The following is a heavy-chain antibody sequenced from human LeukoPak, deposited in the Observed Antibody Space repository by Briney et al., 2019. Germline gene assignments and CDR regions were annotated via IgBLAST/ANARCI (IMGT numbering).Heavy chain of an antibody. D-gene: IGHD1-26*01. CDR2: ISAYNGNT. CDR1: GYTFDKYG. V-gene: IGHV1-18*01. J-gene: IGHJ5*02. CDR3: GVGATSVGWFDP. Sequence: ASVKVSCKASGYTFDKYGVTWVRQAPGQGLEWMGWISAYNGNTNYAQKLQGRVTMTTDTSTSTAYMELRSLRSDDTAVYYCGVGATSVGWFDPWGQGTLVTVSS.